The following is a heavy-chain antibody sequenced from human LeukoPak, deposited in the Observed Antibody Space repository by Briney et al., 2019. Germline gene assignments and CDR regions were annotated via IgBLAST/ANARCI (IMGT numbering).Heavy chain of an antibody. D-gene: IGHD6-13*01. Sequence: GGSLRLSCAASGFTFSSYGMHWVRQAPGKGLEWVAFIRYDGSNKYYADSVKGRFTISRDNSKNTLYLQMNSLRAEDTAVYYCANQRGLIAAAGRGGYWGQGTLVTVSS. CDR1: GFTFSSYG. J-gene: IGHJ4*02. CDR2: IRYDGSNK. V-gene: IGHV3-30*02. CDR3: ANQRGLIAAAGRGGY.